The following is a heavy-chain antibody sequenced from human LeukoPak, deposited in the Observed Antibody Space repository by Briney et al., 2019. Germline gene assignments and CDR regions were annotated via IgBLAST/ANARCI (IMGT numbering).Heavy chain of an antibody. Sequence: GGSLRLSCAASGFTFSSYSMNWVRQAPGTGLEWVSSISSSSSYIYYADSVKGRFTISRDNAKNSLYLQMNSLRAEDTAVYYCARECGLRYFDWSLLDYGMDVWGQATTVTVSS. D-gene: IGHD3-9*01. CDR2: ISSSSSYI. J-gene: IGHJ6*02. CDR3: ARECGLRYFDWSLLDYGMDV. CDR1: GFTFSSYS. V-gene: IGHV3-21*01.